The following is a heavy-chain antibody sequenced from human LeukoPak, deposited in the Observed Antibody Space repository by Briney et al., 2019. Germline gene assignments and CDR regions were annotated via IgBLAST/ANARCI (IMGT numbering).Heavy chain of an antibody. Sequence: AGESLKISCKGSGYSFTNYWIGWVRQLPGKGLEWMGIIYAGDSDTRYSPSFQGQVTISADKSISTAYLQWSSLKASDTAMYYCARWTLGGTMVRGVSASAGGMDVWGQGTTVTVSS. J-gene: IGHJ6*02. V-gene: IGHV5-51*01. CDR3: ARWTLGGTMVRGVSASAGGMDV. CDR2: IYAGDSDT. D-gene: IGHD3-10*01. CDR1: GYSFTNYW.